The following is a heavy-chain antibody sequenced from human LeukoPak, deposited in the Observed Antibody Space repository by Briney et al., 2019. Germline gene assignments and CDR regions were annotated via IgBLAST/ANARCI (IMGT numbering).Heavy chain of an antibody. CDR1: GGSISSGGYY. D-gene: IGHD5-18*01. CDR3: ARVGGYSYGADF. J-gene: IGHJ4*02. CDR2: IYYSGST. Sequence: SETLSLTCTVSGGSISSGGYYWSWIRQHPGKGLEWIGYIYYSGSTYYNPSLRSRVAISVDTSKNQFSLKLCSVTAADTAVYYCARVGGYSYGADFWGQGTLVTVSS. V-gene: IGHV4-31*03.